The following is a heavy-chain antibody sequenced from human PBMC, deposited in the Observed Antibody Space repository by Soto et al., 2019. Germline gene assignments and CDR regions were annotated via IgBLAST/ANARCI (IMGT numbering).Heavy chain of an antibody. CDR2: IIPIFGTA. CDR3: ATDFGDYYFDY. Sequence: GASVKVSCKTSGYTFTTYGVSCVRQAPGQGLEWMGGIIPIFGTANYAQKFQGRVTITADESTSTAYMELSSLRSEDTAVYYCATDFGDYYFDYWGQGTLVTVSS. J-gene: IGHJ4*02. D-gene: IGHD3-16*01. V-gene: IGHV1-69*13. CDR1: GYTFTTYG.